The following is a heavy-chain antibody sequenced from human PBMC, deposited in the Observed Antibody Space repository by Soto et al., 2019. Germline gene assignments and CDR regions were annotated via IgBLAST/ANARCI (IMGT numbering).Heavy chain of an antibody. CDR2: IIPILGIA. J-gene: IGHJ3*02. CDR3: ARPLAVAGTDAFDI. CDR1: GGTFSSYT. D-gene: IGHD6-19*01. Sequence: QVQLVQSGAEVKKPGSSVKVSGKASGGTFSSYTISWVRQAPGQGLEWMGRIIPILGIANYAQKFQGRVTITADKSTSTAYMELSSLRSEDTAVYYCARPLAVAGTDAFDIWGQGTMVTVSS. V-gene: IGHV1-69*02.